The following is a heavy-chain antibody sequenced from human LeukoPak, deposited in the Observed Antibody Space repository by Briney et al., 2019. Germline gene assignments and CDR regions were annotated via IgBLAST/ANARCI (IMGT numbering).Heavy chain of an antibody. CDR3: ARGPTFGGVIVYTPFDY. CDR1: GGTFSSYA. J-gene: IGHJ4*02. Sequence: SVKVSCKASGGTFSSYAISWVRQAPGQGLEWMGGITPIFGTANYAQKFQGRVTITADESTSTAYMELSSLRSEDTAVYYCARGPTFGGVIVYTPFDYWGQGTLVTVSS. V-gene: IGHV1-69*13. D-gene: IGHD3-16*02. CDR2: ITPIFGTA.